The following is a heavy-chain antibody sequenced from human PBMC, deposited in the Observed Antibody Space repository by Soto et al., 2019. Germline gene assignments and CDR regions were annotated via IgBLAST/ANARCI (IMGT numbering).Heavy chain of an antibody. V-gene: IGHV4-34*01. Sequence: SETLSLTCAVYGGSFSGYYWSWIRQPPGKGLEWIGEINHSGSTNYNPSLKSRVTISVDTSKNQFSLKLSSVTAADTAVYYCARVTRLIVDAFDIWGQGTMVTVSS. CDR2: INHSGST. CDR1: GGSFSGYY. J-gene: IGHJ3*02. D-gene: IGHD3-16*02. CDR3: ARVTRLIVDAFDI.